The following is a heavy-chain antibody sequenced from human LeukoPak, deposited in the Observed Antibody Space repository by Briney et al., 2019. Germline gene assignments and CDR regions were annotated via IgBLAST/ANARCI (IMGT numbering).Heavy chain of an antibody. CDR1: GFSFSAHG. CDR3: ARDSYGGNWSLGY. D-gene: IGHD4-23*01. CDR2: VNPNTGGT. V-gene: IGHV1-2*02. Sequence: GGSLRLSCAASGFSFSAHGMHWVRQAPGRGLEWMGWVNPNTGGTNYAQMFQGRVTMTRDTSISTAYMELSRLTSDDTAVYYCARDSYGGNWSLGYWGQGTLVTVSS. J-gene: IGHJ4*02.